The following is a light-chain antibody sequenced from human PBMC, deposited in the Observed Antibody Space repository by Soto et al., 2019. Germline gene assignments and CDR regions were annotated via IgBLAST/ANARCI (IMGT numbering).Light chain of an antibody. J-gene: IGLJ2*01. CDR3: SSYTSSSTVV. Sequence: QSVLPQPASVSGSPGQSITISCTGTSSDVGGYKYVSWYQQHPGIAPKLMIYDVSTRPSGVSNRFSGSKSGNTASLTISGLQAEDEADYYCSSYTSSSTVVFGGGTKVTVL. V-gene: IGLV2-14*03. CDR2: DVS. CDR1: SSDVGGYKY.